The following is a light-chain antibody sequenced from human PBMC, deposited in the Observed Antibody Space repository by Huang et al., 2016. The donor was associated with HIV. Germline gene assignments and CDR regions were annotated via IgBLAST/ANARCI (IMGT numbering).Light chain of an antibody. CDR2: GAS. CDR3: QVYGTSPPGP. CDR1: QSVSGSY. Sequence: EIVLTQSPGTLSLSPGERATLSCRASQSVSGSYLAWYQQKPGQAPRLLIYGASSRATDIPDRFSGSGSGTDFTLTITRLEPEDIALYYCQVYGTSPPGPFGPGATVHIK. J-gene: IGKJ3*01. V-gene: IGKV3-20*01.